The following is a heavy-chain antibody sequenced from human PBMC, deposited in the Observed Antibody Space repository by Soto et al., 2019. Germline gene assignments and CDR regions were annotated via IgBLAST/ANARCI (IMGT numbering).Heavy chain of an antibody. CDR3: ARGGWTTYYSPYFDY. Sequence: QITLKESGPTLVRPTQTLTLTCTFSGFSLSSSGVGVGWIRQPPGKALEWLALIYWDDDKRYSPSRKSRLTITNDSSKNQVVLTLTKLDTVDTATSYCARGGWTTYYSPYFDYWGQGTLVTVSS. CDR1: GFSLSSSGVG. D-gene: IGHD3-10*01. J-gene: IGHJ4*02. CDR2: IYWDDDK. V-gene: IGHV2-5*02.